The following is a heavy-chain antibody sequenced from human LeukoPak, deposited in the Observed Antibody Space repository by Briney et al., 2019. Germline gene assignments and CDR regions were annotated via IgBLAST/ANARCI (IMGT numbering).Heavy chain of an antibody. CDR3: AREKNYDFWSGLTDY. CDR1: GGSISSGSYY. CDR2: IYTSGST. J-gene: IGHJ4*02. V-gene: IGHV4-61*09. D-gene: IGHD3-3*01. Sequence: SETLSLTCTVSGGSISSGSYYWSWIRQPAGKGLEWIGHIYTSGSTNSNPSLKSRVTISLDTSKNQFSLKLSSVTAADTAMYYCAREKNYDFWSGLTDYWGQGTLVTVSS.